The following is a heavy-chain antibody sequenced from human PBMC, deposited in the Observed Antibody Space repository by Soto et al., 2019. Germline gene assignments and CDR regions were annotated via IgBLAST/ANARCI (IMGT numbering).Heavy chain of an antibody. J-gene: IGHJ4*02. CDR2: IFQSGST. D-gene: IGHD5-12*01. CDR3: ARSPDIVATTFDY. V-gene: IGHV4-4*02. CDR1: GGTIRSPDW. Sequence: SETLSLTCGVSGGTIRSPDWWTWVRQPPGKGLEWIGEIFQSGSTYYNPSLKSRVTISVDTSKNQFSLKLSSVTAADTAVYYCARSPDIVATTFDYWGQGTLVTVSS.